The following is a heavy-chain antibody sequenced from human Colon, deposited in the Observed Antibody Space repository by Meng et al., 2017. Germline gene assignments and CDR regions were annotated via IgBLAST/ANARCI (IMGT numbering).Heavy chain of an antibody. D-gene: IGHD2-2*01. CDR2: ISSSSRYI. CDR3: AREWIVPAGFDP. V-gene: IGHV3-21*01. Sequence: EVQLVESGGGLVKPGGSLRLSWVASGFNFSSYSINWVRQAPGKGVEWVSTISSSSRYIYYADSVKGRFTVSRDNGKSSLYLQMNSLRAEDTAVYYCAREWIVPAGFDPWGQGTLVTVSS. CDR1: GFNFSSYS. J-gene: IGHJ5*02.